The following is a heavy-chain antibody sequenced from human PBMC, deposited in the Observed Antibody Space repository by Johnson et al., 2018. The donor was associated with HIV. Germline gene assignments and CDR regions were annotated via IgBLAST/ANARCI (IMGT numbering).Heavy chain of an antibody. CDR1: GFNFNDYG. J-gene: IGHJ3*02. CDR2: ITWNGGST. D-gene: IGHD3-16*01. CDR3: AREGQDYFWESNGGLDI. Sequence: VQLVESGGGVARPGGSLRLSCAASGFNFNDYGMSWVRQAPGRGLEWVSGITWNGGSTGYADSVKGRFTISRDNSKNSRYLQMNRLRAEDQAVYYCAREGQDYFWESNGGLDIWGRGTMVTVSS. V-gene: IGHV3-20*04.